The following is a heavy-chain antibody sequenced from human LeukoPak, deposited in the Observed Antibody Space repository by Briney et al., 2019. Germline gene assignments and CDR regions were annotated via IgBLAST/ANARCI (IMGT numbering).Heavy chain of an antibody. CDR1: GYTFTSYA. Sequence: GASVKVSCKASGYTFTSYAMNWVRQAPGQGLEWMGWINTNTGNPTYAQGFTGRFVFSLDTSVSTAYLQISSLKAEDTAVYYCAFQRLPMRGIAAALDYWGQGTLVTVSS. V-gene: IGHV7-4-1*02. CDR2: INTNTGNP. CDR3: AFQRLPMRGIAAALDY. J-gene: IGHJ4*02. D-gene: IGHD6-13*01.